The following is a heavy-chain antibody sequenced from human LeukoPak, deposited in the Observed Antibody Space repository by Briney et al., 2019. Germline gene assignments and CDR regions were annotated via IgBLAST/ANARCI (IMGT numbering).Heavy chain of an antibody. V-gene: IGHV4-61*09. CDR1: GGSISSGNFY. Sequence: SETLSLTCTVSGGSISSGNFYWNWIRQPAGKGLEWIGHIYTSGSTNYNPSLKGRVTISLDASKNQFSLNLSSVTAADTAVYYCVSSYGGYVLDYWGQGTLVIVSS. D-gene: IGHD5-12*01. CDR3: VSSYGGYVLDY. CDR2: IYTSGST. J-gene: IGHJ4*02.